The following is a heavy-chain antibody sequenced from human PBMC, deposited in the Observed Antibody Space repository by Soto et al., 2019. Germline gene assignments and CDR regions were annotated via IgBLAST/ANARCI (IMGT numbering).Heavy chain of an antibody. CDR2: IYYSGST. D-gene: IGHD2-15*01. J-gene: IGHJ6*02. CDR1: GGSISSGDYY. Sequence: VQLQESGPGLVKPSQTLSLTCTVSGGSISSGDYYWSWIRQPPGKGLEWIGYIYYSGSTYYNPSLKSRVTISVDTSKNQFSLKLSSVTAADTAVYYCARVVVAATLFHRYGMDVWGQGTTVTVSS. V-gene: IGHV4-30-4*01. CDR3: ARVVVAATLFHRYGMDV.